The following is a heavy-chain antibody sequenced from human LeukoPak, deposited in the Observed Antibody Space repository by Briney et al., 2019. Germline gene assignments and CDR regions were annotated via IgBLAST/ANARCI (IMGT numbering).Heavy chain of an antibody. D-gene: IGHD3-9*01. J-gene: IGHJ4*02. CDR1: GGSVSSGSCY. V-gene: IGHV4-61*01. CDR3: ARDILTGSTTDY. CDR2: IYYSGST. Sequence: SETLSLTCTVSGGSVSSGSCYWSWIRQPPGKGLEWIGYIYYSGSTNYNPSLKSRVTISVDTSKNQFSLKLSSVTAADTAVYYCARDILTGSTTDYWGQGTLVTVSS.